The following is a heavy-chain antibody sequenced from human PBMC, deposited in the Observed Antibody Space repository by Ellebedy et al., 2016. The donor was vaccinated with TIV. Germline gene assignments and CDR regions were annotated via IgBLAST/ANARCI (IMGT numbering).Heavy chain of an antibody. CDR2: IKEDGSAI. D-gene: IGHD3-10*01. CDR1: GFTFSNYW. V-gene: IGHV3-7*03. J-gene: IGHJ3*02. Sequence: GGSLRLSXVASGFTFSNYWMHWVRQAPGKGLDWVANIKEDGSAIYYVDSVKGRFTISRDNAKNSLYLQMNSLRAEDTAVYFCAKDQASGEYDYGWGTFDIWGQGTVVTVSS. CDR3: AKDQASGEYDYGWGTFDI.